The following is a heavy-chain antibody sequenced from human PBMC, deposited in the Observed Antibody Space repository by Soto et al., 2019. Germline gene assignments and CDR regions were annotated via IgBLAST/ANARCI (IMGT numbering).Heavy chain of an antibody. CDR2: IWYDGSNK. D-gene: IGHD2-21*02. J-gene: IGHJ6*02. CDR3: ARDLGIVVVTNGMDV. CDR1: GFTFSSYG. Sequence: GGSLRLSCAASGFTFSSYGMHWVRQAPGKGLEWVAVIWYDGSNKYYADSVKGRFTISRDNSKNTLYLQMNSLRAEDTAVYYCARDLGIVVVTNGMDVWGQGTTVTVSS. V-gene: IGHV3-33*01.